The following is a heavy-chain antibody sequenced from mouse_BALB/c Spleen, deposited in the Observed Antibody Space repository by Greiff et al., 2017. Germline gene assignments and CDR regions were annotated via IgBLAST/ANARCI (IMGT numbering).Heavy chain of an antibody. CDR1: GFTFTDYY. J-gene: IGHJ4*01. Sequence: EVKLMESGGGLVQPGGSLRLSCATSGFTFTDYYMSWVRQPPGKALEWLGFIRNKANGYTTEYSASVKGRFTISRDNSQSILYLQMNTLRAEDSATYYCARVPPSLYYAMDYWGQGTSVTVSS. V-gene: IGHV7-3*02. CDR3: ARVPPSLYYAMDY. CDR2: IRNKANGYTT.